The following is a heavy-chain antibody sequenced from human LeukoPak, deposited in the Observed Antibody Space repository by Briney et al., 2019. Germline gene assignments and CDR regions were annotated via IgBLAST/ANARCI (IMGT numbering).Heavy chain of an antibody. CDR1: GGSVSSGSYS. V-gene: IGHV4-61*01. D-gene: IGHD6-13*01. J-gene: IGHJ4*02. CDR2: IYYSGST. CDR3: ARDRMAAAGRVFDY. Sequence: SETLSLTCTVSGGSVSSGSYSCSWIRQPPGKGLEWIGYIYYSGSTDYNPSLKSRLTISVDTPKNQFSLKLSSVTAADTAVYYCARDRMAAAGRVFDYWGQGTLVTVSS.